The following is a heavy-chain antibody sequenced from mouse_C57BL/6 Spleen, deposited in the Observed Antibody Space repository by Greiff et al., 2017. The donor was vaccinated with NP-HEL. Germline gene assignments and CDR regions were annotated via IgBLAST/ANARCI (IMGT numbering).Heavy chain of an antibody. CDR3: ARGLLWPTRGFAY. Sequence: DVQLVESGGGLVKPGGSLKLSCAASGFTFSDYGMHWVRQAPEKGLEWVAYISSGSSTIYYADTVKGRFTISRDNAKNTRFLQMTSLRSEDTAMYYCARGLLWPTRGFAYWGQGTLVTVSA. J-gene: IGHJ3*01. D-gene: IGHD2-1*01. CDR2: ISSGSSTI. V-gene: IGHV5-17*01. CDR1: GFTFSDYG.